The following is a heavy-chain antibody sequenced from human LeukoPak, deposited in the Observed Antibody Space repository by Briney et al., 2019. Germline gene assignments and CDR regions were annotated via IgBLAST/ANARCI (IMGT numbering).Heavy chain of an antibody. J-gene: IGHJ5*02. V-gene: IGHV3-48*01. CDR1: GFSFSTYS. CDR2: ISGGSSTI. D-gene: IGHD6-19*01. Sequence: GGSLRLSCAASGFSFSTYSMNWVRQAPGKGREWVSYISGGSSTIYYADSVKGRFTISRDNAKNSLYLQMNSLRVEDTAVYYCARDSSGWYHWFDPWGQGTLVIVSS. CDR3: ARDSSGWYHWFDP.